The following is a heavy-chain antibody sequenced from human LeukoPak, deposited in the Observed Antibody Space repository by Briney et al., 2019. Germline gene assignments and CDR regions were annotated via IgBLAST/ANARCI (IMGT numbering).Heavy chain of an antibody. CDR2: ISYDGSNK. V-gene: IGHV3-30*04. CDR3: ATLGSHFDY. D-gene: IGHD3-10*01. Sequence: QPGRSLRLSCAASGFTSSSYAMHWVRQAPGKGLEWVAVISYDGSNKYYADSVKGRFTISRDNSKNTLYLQMNSLRAEDTAVYYCATLGSHFDYWGQGTLVTVSS. J-gene: IGHJ4*02. CDR1: GFTSSSYA.